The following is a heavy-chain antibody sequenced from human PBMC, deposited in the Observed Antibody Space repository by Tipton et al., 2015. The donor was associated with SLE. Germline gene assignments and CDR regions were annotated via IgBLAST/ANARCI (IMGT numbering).Heavy chain of an antibody. CDR1: GNSIYNGFY. V-gene: IGHV4-31*03. Sequence: TLSLTCSVSGNSIYNGFYWSWIRQHPGKGLEWIGYIYNSGGTDYNPSLKSRVTISADTSKNHFSLNLSSVTAADTAVYYCARWIPLTGINVWGQGATVTVSS. CDR2: IYNSGGT. CDR3: ARWIPLTGINV. D-gene: IGHD5-18*01. J-gene: IGHJ6*02.